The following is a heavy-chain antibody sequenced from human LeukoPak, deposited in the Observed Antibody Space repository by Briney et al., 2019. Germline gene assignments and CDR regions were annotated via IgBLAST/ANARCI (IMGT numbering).Heavy chain of an antibody. CDR3: ARGGSDYGAYHFDN. CDR1: GDSMSSYY. Sequence: SETLSLTCTVSGDSMSSYYWSWLRQPPGKGLEWIGYIYYSGHTNYNPSLKSRVTISVDTSKNQFSLKMRSVTAADTAVYYCARGGSDYGAYHFDNWGQGTLVIVSS. CDR2: IYYSGHT. V-gene: IGHV4-59*01. D-gene: IGHD4-17*01. J-gene: IGHJ4*02.